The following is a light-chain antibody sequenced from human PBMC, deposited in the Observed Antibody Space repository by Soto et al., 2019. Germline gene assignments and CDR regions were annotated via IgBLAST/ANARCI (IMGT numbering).Light chain of an antibody. CDR3: QQYANLPPFT. CDR2: DAS. V-gene: IGKV1-33*01. Sequence: DIQMTQSPSSLSASVGDRVTITCQASQDISNYLNWYQQKPGKATKLLIYDASNLETGVPSRFSGSGAGTDFTFTISNLQPEDIATYYCQQYANLPPFTFGQGTKL. CDR1: QDISNY. J-gene: IGKJ2*01.